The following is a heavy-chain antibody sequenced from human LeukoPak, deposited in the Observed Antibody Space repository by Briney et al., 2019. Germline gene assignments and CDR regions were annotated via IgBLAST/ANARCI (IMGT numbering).Heavy chain of an antibody. CDR1: GFTFSSYA. J-gene: IGHJ4*02. CDR3: ARDASLIVVTAAEFDY. D-gene: IGHD2-2*01. CDR2: ISGSGDST. Sequence: PGGSLRLSCAASGFTFSSYAMSWVRQAPGKGLEWVSAISGSGDSTYYGDSVKGRFTISRDNSKNTLYLQMNSLRAEDTAVYYCARDASLIVVTAAEFDYWGQGTLVTVSS. V-gene: IGHV3-23*01.